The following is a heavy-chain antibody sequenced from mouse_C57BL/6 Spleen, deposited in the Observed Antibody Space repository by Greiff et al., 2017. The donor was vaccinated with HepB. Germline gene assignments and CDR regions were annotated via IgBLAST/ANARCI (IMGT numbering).Heavy chain of an antibody. Sequence: VQLQQPGAELVRPGSSVKLSCKASGYTFTSYWMDWVKQRPGQGLEWIGNIYPSDSETHYNQKFKDKATLTVDKSSSTAYMQLSRLTSEDSAVYYCARGYSHWYFDVWGTGTTVTVSS. CDR3: ARGYSHWYFDV. D-gene: IGHD2-12*01. CDR1: GYTFTSYW. V-gene: IGHV1-61*01. J-gene: IGHJ1*03. CDR2: IYPSDSET.